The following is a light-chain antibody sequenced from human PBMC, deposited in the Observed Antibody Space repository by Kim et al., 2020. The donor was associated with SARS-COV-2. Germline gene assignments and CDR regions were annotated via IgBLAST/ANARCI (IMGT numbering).Light chain of an antibody. CDR2: GKN. V-gene: IGLV3-19*01. CDR3: NSRDSSGNHPNYV. Sequence: GQTDRIRCQGDSLRSYYASGYQQKPGQAPALVIYGKNNQHSGIPDRFSVSSSGNTASFTITGAQAEDEADYYCNSRDSSGNHPNYVFGTGTKVTVL. CDR1: SLRSYY. J-gene: IGLJ1*01.